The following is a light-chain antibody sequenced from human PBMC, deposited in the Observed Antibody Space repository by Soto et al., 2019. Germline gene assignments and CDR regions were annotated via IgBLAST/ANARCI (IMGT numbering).Light chain of an antibody. V-gene: IGLV2-14*01. CDR2: DVS. CDR3: CSYTTSNTRQIV. J-gene: IGLJ1*01. Sequence: QSALTQPASVSWSPGQSITISCTGTSSDVGGYNYVSWYQQHPGKAPKFMIYDVSNRPSGVSNRFSGSKSGNTASLTISGLQAEDEADYYCCSYTTSNTRQIVFGTGTRSPS. CDR1: SSDVGGYNY.